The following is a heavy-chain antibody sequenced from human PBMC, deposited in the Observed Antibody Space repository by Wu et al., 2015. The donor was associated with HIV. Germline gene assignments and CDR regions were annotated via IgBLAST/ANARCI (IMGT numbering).Heavy chain of an antibody. CDR2: INPKSGAT. D-gene: IGHD3-9*01. CDR1: GYTFADYF. CDR3: TTLYYDIFSTLDFDY. Sequence: QVQLIQSGAEARKPGASVKISCKASGYTFADYFIHWVRQAPGQGLEYLGWINPKSGATQYVENFQARITMTADTSITTAYMELSRLTSDDTALYYCTTLYYDIFSTLDFDYWGQGALITVSS. V-gene: IGHV1-2*02. J-gene: IGHJ4*02.